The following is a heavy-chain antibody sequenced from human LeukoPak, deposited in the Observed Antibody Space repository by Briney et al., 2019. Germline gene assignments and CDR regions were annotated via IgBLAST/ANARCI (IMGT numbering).Heavy chain of an antibody. Sequence: GGSLRLSCAASGFTFSSYGMHWVRQAPGKRLEWVAVISFDGSNKYHADSVKGRFTISRDNSKNTLYLQMNSLRVEDTAVYYCAKDSGPGRALNDAFDICGQGTMVTVSS. J-gene: IGHJ3*02. CDR3: AKDSGPGRALNDAFDI. CDR1: GFTFSSYG. V-gene: IGHV3-30*18. D-gene: IGHD2-15*01. CDR2: ISFDGSNK.